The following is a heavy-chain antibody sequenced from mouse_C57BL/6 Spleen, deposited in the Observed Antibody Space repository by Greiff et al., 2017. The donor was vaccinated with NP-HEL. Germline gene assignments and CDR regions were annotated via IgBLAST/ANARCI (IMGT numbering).Heavy chain of an antibody. CDR2: ISYDGSN. V-gene: IGHV3-6*01. Sequence: EVQLQESGPGLVKPSQSLSLTCSVTGYSITSGYYWNWIRQFPGNKLEWMGYISYDGSNNYNPSLKNRISITRDTSKNQFFLKLNSVTTEDTATYYCARDLYYGSSYPGYWGQGTTLTVSS. D-gene: IGHD1-1*01. CDR1: GYSITSGYY. J-gene: IGHJ2*01. CDR3: ARDLYYGSSYPGY.